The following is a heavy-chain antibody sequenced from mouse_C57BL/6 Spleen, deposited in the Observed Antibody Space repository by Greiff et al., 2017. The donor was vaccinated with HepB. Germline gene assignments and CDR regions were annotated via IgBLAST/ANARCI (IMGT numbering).Heavy chain of an antibody. J-gene: IGHJ1*03. D-gene: IGHD2-4*01. V-gene: IGHV5-12*01. CDR2: ISNGGGST. Sequence: VQLVESGGGLVQPGGSLKLSCAASGFTFSDYYMYWVRQTPEKRLEWVAYISNGGGSTYYPDTVKGRFTISRDNAKNTLYLQMSRLKSEDTAMYYCARPYDYDGPNWYFDVWGTGTTVTVSS. CDR3: ARPYDYDGPNWYFDV. CDR1: GFTFSDYY.